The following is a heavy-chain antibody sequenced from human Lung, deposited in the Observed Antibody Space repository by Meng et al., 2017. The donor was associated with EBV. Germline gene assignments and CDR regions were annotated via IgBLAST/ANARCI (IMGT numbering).Heavy chain of an antibody. V-gene: IGHV4-4*02. CDR2: IYHSGST. CDR3: ARDEGGNSERGFQH. Sequence: QVQPRDSVPGLVKPSGTLSLTCAGSGGSISSSNWWSWVRQPPGKGLEWIGEIYHSGSTNYNPSLKSRVTISVDKSKNQFSLKLSSVTAADTAVYYCARDEGGNSERGFQHWGQGTLVTVSS. CDR1: GGSISSSNW. D-gene: IGHD4-23*01. J-gene: IGHJ1*01.